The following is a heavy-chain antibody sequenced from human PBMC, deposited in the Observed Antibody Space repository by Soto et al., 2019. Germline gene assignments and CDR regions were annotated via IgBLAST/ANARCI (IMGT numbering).Heavy chain of an antibody. CDR1: GGSISSSSYY. CDR2: IYYSGST. J-gene: IGHJ3*02. V-gene: IGHV4-39*01. D-gene: IGHD4-17*01. Sequence: SETLSLTCTVSGGSISSSSYYWGWIRQPPGKGLEWIGSIYYSGSTHYNPSLKSRVTISVDMSKNQFSLKLSSVTAADTAVYYCATPHDYGDYRDAFDIWGQGTMVTVSS. CDR3: ATPHDYGDYRDAFDI.